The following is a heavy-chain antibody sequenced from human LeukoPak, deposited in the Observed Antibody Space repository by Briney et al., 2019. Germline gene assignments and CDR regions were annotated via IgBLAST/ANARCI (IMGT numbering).Heavy chain of an antibody. D-gene: IGHD1-26*01. J-gene: IGHJ4*02. CDR1: GYTFTDNC. Sequence: GASVKVSCNASGYTFTDNCIHWVRQAPGQGLEWMGWIIPNSGGTNFAQKFQDRVTMTRDTSISTAYMELNTLTSDDTAVYYCARGGGGLAYWGQGTLVTVSS. CDR2: IIPNSGGT. V-gene: IGHV1-2*02. CDR3: ARGGGGLAY.